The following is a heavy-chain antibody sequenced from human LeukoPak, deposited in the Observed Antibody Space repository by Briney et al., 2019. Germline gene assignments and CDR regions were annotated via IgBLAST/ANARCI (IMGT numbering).Heavy chain of an antibody. CDR3: ARGLDQLAANTLAY. J-gene: IGHJ4*02. CDR1: GFTVITND. CDR2: LYSDGNT. Sequence: PGGSLRLSCAASGFTVITNDMTWVRQAPGKGLEWVSVLYSDGNTKYADSVQGRFTISRDNSKNTLYLEMNSLSPDDTAVYYCARGLDQLAANTLAYWGQGTLVTVSS. D-gene: IGHD3-16*01. V-gene: IGHV3-53*01.